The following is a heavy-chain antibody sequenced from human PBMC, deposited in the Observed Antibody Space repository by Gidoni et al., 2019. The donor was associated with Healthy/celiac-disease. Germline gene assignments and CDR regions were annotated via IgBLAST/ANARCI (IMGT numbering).Heavy chain of an antibody. CDR2: INHSGST. Sequence: QVQLQQWGAGLLKPSETLSLTCAVYGGSFSGYYWSWLRQPPGKGLEWIGEINHSGSTNYNPSLKSRVTISVDTSKNQFSLKLSSVTAADTAVYYCARGRMNYYGSGSYYPHYYYGMDVWGQGTTVTVSS. D-gene: IGHD3-10*01. V-gene: IGHV4-34*01. CDR1: GGSFSGYY. CDR3: ARGRMNYYGSGSYYPHYYYGMDV. J-gene: IGHJ6*02.